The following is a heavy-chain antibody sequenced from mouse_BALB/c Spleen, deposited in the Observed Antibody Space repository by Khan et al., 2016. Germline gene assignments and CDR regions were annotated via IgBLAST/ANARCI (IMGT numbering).Heavy chain of an antibody. CDR1: GYTFTNYG. J-gene: IGHJ3*01. CDR3: ARGCRSSYGSFAY. Sequence: QIQLVQSGPELKKPGETVKISCKASGYTFTNYGMNWVKQAPGKGLKWMGWINTYTGEPTYADDFKGRFAFSLETSASTAYLQINNLKNEDTATXVGARGCRSSYGSFAYWGQGTLVTVSA. V-gene: IGHV9-3-1*01. D-gene: IGHD1-1*01. CDR2: INTYTGEP.